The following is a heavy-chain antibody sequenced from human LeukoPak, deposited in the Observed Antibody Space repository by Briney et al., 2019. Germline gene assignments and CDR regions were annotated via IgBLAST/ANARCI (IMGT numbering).Heavy chain of an antibody. Sequence: GGTLRLSCAACGFTFSIYAMSWVRQARGRGLEWVSAISSGWGSTYYADSVKGRFTISRDNSKNTLYLQMNSLRAEDTAVYYCAKEPAYGSGSYFDYWGQGTLVTVSS. J-gene: IGHJ4*02. CDR3: AKEPAYGSGSYFDY. CDR2: ISSGWGST. D-gene: IGHD3-10*01. CDR1: GFTFSIYA. V-gene: IGHV3-23*01.